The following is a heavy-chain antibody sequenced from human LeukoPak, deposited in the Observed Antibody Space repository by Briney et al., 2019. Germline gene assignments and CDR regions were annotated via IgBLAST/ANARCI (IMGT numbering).Heavy chain of an antibody. CDR3: AKDRSYGDLGEDYYMDV. Sequence: GGSLRLSCAASGFTLSNYGMHWVRQAPGKGLEWVAFIRFDGRNKYYADSVKGRFTISRDISKNALFLQMNSLRPEDTAVYYCAKDRSYGDLGEDYYMDVWGKGTTVTISS. CDR2: IRFDGRNK. V-gene: IGHV3-30*02. CDR1: GFTLSNYG. J-gene: IGHJ6*03. D-gene: IGHD4-17*01.